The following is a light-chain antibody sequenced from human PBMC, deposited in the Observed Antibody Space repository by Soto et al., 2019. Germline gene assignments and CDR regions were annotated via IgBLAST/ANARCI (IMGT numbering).Light chain of an antibody. J-gene: IGLJ1*01. Sequence: QSALTQPPSASGSPGQSVTISCTGTSSDVGDYIFVSWYQQHPGKAPKLMIYEVSERPSGVPDRFSGSKSGNTASLTVSGLQAEDEADYYCSSFSGSNNYVFGTGTKLTVL. CDR2: EVS. CDR1: SSDVGDYIF. CDR3: SSFSGSNNYV. V-gene: IGLV2-8*01.